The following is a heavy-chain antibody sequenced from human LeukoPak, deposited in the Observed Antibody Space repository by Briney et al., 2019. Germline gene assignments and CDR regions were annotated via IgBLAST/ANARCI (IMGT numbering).Heavy chain of an antibody. D-gene: IGHD2-15*01. V-gene: IGHV3-11*06. CDR3: APISELLSNLPHFDY. J-gene: IGHJ4*02. CDR2: ITNSGNSK. CDR1: GGSFSGYY. Sequence: KTSEALSLTCAVYGGSFSGYYWSWIRQPPGKGLEWVSYITNSGNSKSYADSVKGRFTISRDNAKNSLYLQMNSLRAEDTAVYYCAPISELLSNLPHFDYWGQGTLVTVSS.